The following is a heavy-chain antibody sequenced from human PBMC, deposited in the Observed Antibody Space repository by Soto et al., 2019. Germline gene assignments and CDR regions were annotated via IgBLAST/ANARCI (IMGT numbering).Heavy chain of an antibody. CDR1: GYTFTSYG. CDR2: ISAYNGNT. CDR3: ARDRYNIMIGVVLPNDFLI. D-gene: IGHD3-22*01. J-gene: IGHJ3*02. Sequence: ASVKVSCKASGYTFTSYGISWVRQAPGQGLEWMGWISAYNGNTNYAQKLQGRVTMTTDTSTSTAYMELRSLRSDDTAVYYCARDRYNIMIGVVLPNDFLIWCQETMVSV. V-gene: IGHV1-18*01.